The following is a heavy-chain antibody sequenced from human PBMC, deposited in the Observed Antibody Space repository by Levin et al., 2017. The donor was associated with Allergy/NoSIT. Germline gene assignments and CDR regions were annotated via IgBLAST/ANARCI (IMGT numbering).Heavy chain of an antibody. CDR2: IYYSGST. D-gene: IGHD2/OR15-2a*01. CDR3: ARSTTVRDYYYGMDV. J-gene: IGHJ6*02. CDR1: GGSIRSYY. Sequence: SQTLSLPCTVSGGSIRSYYWSWIRQPPGKGLEWIGYIYYSGSTNYNPSLKSRVTISVDTSKNQFSLKLSSVTAADTAVYYCARSTTVRDYYYGMDVWGQGTTVTVSS. V-gene: IGHV4-59*01.